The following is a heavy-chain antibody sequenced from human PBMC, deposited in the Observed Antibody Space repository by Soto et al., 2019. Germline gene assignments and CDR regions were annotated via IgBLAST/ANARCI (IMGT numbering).Heavy chain of an antibody. D-gene: IGHD2-8*02. J-gene: IGHJ4*02. Sequence: QVQLVESGGGVVQPGRSLRLSCVASGFTFSSCAMHWVRQVPGKGLEWLAVVTHDGTLYPYADSVKGRFSICRDNSRKTLYLQMNGLRPEDTAVYYCVKDRSDTWSFDYWCQGTLVTVSS. V-gene: IGHV3-30*18. CDR3: VKDRSDTWSFDY. CDR1: GFTFSSCA. CDR2: VTHDGTLY.